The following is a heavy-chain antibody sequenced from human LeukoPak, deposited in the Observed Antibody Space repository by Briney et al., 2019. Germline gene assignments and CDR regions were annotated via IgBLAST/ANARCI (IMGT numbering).Heavy chain of an antibody. D-gene: IGHD5-24*01. CDR1: GFTFSSYA. V-gene: IGHV4-59*01. J-gene: IGHJ3*02. CDR3: ARGVETAGVSI. CDR2: IYNRGST. Sequence: GSLRLSCAAPGFTFSSYAMSWVRQAPGKGLEWIGFIYNRGSTKYNPSLNSQITISVDTSKNQISLKLSSVTAADTAVYYCARGVETAGVSIWGQGTMVTVSS.